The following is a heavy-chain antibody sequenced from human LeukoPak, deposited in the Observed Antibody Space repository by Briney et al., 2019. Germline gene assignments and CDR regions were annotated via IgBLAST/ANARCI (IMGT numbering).Heavy chain of an antibody. Sequence: GGSLRLSCAASGFTFSNYWMSWVRQAPGEGLEWVANIKQDGSEKYYVDSVKGRFTISRDNAKNSLYLQMNSLRGEDTAIYYCARDKSYGDSEDFWGQGTLVTVSS. J-gene: IGHJ4*02. D-gene: IGHD4-17*01. V-gene: IGHV3-7*05. CDR3: ARDKSYGDSEDF. CDR1: GFTFSNYW. CDR2: IKQDGSEK.